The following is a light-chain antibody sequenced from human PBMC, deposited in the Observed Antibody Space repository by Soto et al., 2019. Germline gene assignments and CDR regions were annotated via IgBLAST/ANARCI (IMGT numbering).Light chain of an antibody. J-gene: IGKJ5*01. CDR2: AAS. V-gene: IGKV1-27*01. Sequence: DIQMTQSPSSLSASVGDRVTITCRASQGISNYLAWYQQKPGKVPKLLIYAASTLQSGVPSRFSGSGSGTDFTLTISSLQPEDVATYYCQKYNSAPPFTFCQGTRLEIK. CDR1: QGISNY. CDR3: QKYNSAPPFT.